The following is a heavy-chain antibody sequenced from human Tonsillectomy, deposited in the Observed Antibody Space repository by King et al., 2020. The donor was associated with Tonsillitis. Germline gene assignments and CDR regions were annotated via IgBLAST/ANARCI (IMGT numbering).Heavy chain of an antibody. Sequence: VQLVDSGGGLVQPGWSLRLSCAASGFTFSSYSMNWVRQAPGKGLEWFSYIIGSSSTISYADSVKGRFTISRDTAKNSLYLQMNSLRAEDTAVYYCARPEGGYDSSNDVFDIWGQGTMVTVSS. J-gene: IGHJ3*02. CDR3: ARPEGGYDSSNDVFDI. D-gene: IGHD3-22*01. CDR2: IIGSSSTI. CDR1: GFTFSSYS. V-gene: IGHV3-48*01.